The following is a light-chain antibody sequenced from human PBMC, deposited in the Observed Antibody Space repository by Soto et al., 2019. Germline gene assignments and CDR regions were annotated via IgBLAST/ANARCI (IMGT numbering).Light chain of an antibody. Sequence: DIQLTQSPSTLSASVGDRVTITCRASQSISSWLAWYQQKPGKAPKLLIYMASSLESGVPSRFSGSGSGTEFTLTISSLQPEDFATYYCQHYKSYPWAFGQGTKVDIK. CDR3: QHYKSYPWA. J-gene: IGKJ1*01. V-gene: IGKV1-5*03. CDR2: MAS. CDR1: QSISSW.